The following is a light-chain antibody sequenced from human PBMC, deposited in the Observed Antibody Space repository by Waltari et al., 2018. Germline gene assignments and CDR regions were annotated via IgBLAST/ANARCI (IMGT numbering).Light chain of an antibody. CDR1: QSVGRF. Sequence: EIVLTQSPATLSLSPGERDTLSCRASQSVGRFLAWYQQKPGQAPRLLIYDASNRATGIPDRFSASASGTDFTLTLISLEPEDFAVYFCQQRSTWPYSVGQGTRLEIK. V-gene: IGKV3-11*01. CDR2: DAS. J-gene: IGKJ2*03. CDR3: QQRSTWPYS.